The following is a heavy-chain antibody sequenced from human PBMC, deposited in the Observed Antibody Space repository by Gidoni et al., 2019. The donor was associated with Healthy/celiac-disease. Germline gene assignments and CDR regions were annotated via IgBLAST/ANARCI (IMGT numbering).Heavy chain of an antibody. V-gene: IGHV4-4*02. CDR3: ARGRGDILTGCFDY. CDR1: AGSISRSNW. J-gene: IGHJ4*02. CDR2: IYDSGST. Sequence: QVQLQESGPGLVKPSGTLSLTCAVSAGSISRSNWWSWVRQPPGKGLEWIGEIYDSGSTNYNPSLKSRVTISVDKSKNQFCLKLSSVTAAETAVYYCARGRGDILTGCFDYWGQGTLVTVSS. D-gene: IGHD3-9*01.